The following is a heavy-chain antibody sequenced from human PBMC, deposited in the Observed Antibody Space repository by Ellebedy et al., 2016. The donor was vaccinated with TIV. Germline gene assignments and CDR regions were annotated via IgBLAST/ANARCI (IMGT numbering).Heavy chain of an antibody. CDR2: IKGKADGATR. Sequence: ESLKISXAASGFIFSDAWMSWVRQAPGKGLEWVGRIKGKADGATRDFASPVKGRFSISGDDSKNTVSLQMDGLKTEDTAVYYCAAGTGNSDFDYWGPGNPGHRLF. CDR1: GFIFSDAW. D-gene: IGHD1-1*01. J-gene: IGHJ4*02. CDR3: AAGTGNSDFDY. V-gene: IGHV3-15*01.